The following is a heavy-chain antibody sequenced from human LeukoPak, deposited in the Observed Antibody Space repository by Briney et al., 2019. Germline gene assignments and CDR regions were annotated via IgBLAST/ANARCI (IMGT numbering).Heavy chain of an antibody. Sequence: ASVKVSCKASGYTFTSYGISWVREAPGQGLEWMGWISAYNGNTNYAQKLQGRVTMTTDTSTSTAYMELRSLRSDDTAVYYCARHPPYCTNGVCYTADWFDPWGQGTLVTVSS. V-gene: IGHV1-18*01. CDR3: ARHPPYCTNGVCYTADWFDP. J-gene: IGHJ5*02. D-gene: IGHD2-8*01. CDR2: ISAYNGNT. CDR1: GYTFTSYG.